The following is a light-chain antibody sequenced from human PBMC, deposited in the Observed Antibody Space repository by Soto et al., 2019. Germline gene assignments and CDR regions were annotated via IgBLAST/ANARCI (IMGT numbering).Light chain of an antibody. CDR1: HGVRSD. CDR3: QKYNSAPWT. CDR2: AAS. J-gene: IGKJ1*01. V-gene: IGKV1-27*01. Sequence: EIPMTQSASCLSTCVGDGVTMXCRASHGVRSDIGWSQHKPGKVPKRLIYAASTWQYGGPSRCSGSGSATDFTRTISSLQPEDVATYYGQKYNSAPWTFGQGTKVDIK.